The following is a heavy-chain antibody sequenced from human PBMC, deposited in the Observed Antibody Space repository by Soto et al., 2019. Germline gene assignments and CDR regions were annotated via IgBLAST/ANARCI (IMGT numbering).Heavy chain of an antibody. CDR3: ARFSNYCDSSGYYRGYNWFDP. CDR1: GGSISSSSYY. D-gene: IGHD3-22*01. Sequence: SETLSLTCTVSGGSISSSSYYWGWIRQPPGKGLEWIGSIYYSGSTYYNPSLKSRVTISVDTSKNQFSLKLSSVTAADTAVYYCARFSNYCDSSGYYRGYNWFDPWVQGTLVTVSS. CDR2: IYYSGST. V-gene: IGHV4-39*01. J-gene: IGHJ5*02.